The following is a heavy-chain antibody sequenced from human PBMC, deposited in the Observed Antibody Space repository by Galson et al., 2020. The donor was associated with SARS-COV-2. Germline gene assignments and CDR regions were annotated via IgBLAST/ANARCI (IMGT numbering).Heavy chain of an antibody. V-gene: IGHV3-9*01. J-gene: IGHJ4*02. CDR3: AKVAVADAGNY. CDR2: ISWNSGSI. D-gene: IGHD6-19*01. Sequence: GGSLRLSCAASGFTFDDYAMHWVRQAPGKGLEWVSGISWNSGSIGYADSVKGRFTISRDNAKNSLYLQMNSLRAEDTALYYCAKVAVADAGNYWGQGTLVTVSS. CDR1: GFTFDDYA.